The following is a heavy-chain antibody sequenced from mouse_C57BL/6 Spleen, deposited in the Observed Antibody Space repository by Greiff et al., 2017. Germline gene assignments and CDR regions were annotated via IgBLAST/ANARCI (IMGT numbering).Heavy chain of an antibody. D-gene: IGHD3-2*02. V-gene: IGHV1-15*01. J-gene: IGHJ3*01. Sequence: QVQLQQSGAELVRPGASVTLSCKASGYTFTDYEMHWVKQTPVHGLEWIGAIDPETGGTAYNQKFKGKAILTADKSSSTAYMELRSLTSEDSAVYYCTRQGAAQAPFAYWGQGTLVTVSA. CDR2: IDPETGGT. CDR1: GYTFTDYE. CDR3: TRQGAAQAPFAY.